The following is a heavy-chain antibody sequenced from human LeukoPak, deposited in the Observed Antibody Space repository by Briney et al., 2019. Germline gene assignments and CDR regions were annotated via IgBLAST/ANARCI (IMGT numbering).Heavy chain of an antibody. CDR1: GGSINSSHW. CDR3: ARDSKSTADAFDV. J-gene: IGHJ3*01. V-gene: IGHV4-4*02. Sequence: SETLSLTCAVSGGSINSSHWWSWVRQSPGKGLEWIGNTYHSDYTNYNPSLKSRATISVDKSKNQLSLKVTSVTAADTAIYYCARDSKSTADAFDVWGQGTMVTVSS. CDR2: TYHSDYT. D-gene: IGHD5/OR15-5a*01.